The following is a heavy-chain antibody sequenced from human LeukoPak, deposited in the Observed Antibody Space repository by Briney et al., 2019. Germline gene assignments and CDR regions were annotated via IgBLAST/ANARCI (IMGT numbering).Heavy chain of an antibody. Sequence: SETLSLTCTVSGGSISSYYWSWIRQPPGKGLEWIGYIYYSGSTNYNPSLKSRVTISVDTSKNQFSLKLSSVTAADTAVYYCARLPTTAGYYGSGSFYYFDYWGQGTLVTVSS. J-gene: IGHJ4*02. CDR2: IYYSGST. CDR3: ARLPTTAGYYGSGSFYYFDY. V-gene: IGHV4-59*08. CDR1: GGSISSYY. D-gene: IGHD3-10*01.